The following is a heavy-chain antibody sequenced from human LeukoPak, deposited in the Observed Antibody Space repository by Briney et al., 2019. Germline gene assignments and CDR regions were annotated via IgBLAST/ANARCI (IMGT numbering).Heavy chain of an antibody. Sequence: GGSLRLSCAASGFTFSSYAMHWVRQGPGKGLEWVAVISYDGSNKYYADSVKGRFTISRDNSKNTLYLQMNSLRAEDTAVYYCARDRGYYDSSGTADYWGQGTLVTVSS. J-gene: IGHJ4*02. V-gene: IGHV3-30-3*01. CDR3: ARDRGYYDSSGTADY. D-gene: IGHD3-22*01. CDR2: ISYDGSNK. CDR1: GFTFSSYA.